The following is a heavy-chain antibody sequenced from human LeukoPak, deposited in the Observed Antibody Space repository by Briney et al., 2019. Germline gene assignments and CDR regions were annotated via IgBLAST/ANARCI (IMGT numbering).Heavy chain of an antibody. CDR3: ARERAVAGPDY. Sequence: SETLSLTCTVSGGSISSGSYYWSWIRQPPGKGQEWIGYIYYSGSTNYNPSLKSRVTISVDTSKNQFSLKLSSVTAADTAVYYCARERAVAGPDYWGQGTLVTVSS. CDR1: GGSISSGSYY. D-gene: IGHD6-19*01. CDR2: IYYSGST. J-gene: IGHJ4*02. V-gene: IGHV4-61*01.